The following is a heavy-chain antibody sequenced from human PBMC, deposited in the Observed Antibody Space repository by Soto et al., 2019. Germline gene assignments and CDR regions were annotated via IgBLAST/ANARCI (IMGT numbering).Heavy chain of an antibody. CDR3: ARAGVTGDFWSGYYRREQYYYYYGMDV. CDR2: IYPGDSDT. V-gene: IGHV5-51*01. J-gene: IGHJ6*02. CDR1: GYTFTNNW. Sequence: GESLKISCKGSGYTFTNNWVGWVRQMPGKGLEWMGIIYPGDSDTRYSPSLQGQVTISADKSISTAYLQWSSLKASDTAMYYCARAGVTGDFWSGYYRREQYYYYYGMDVWGQGTTVTVSS. D-gene: IGHD3-3*01.